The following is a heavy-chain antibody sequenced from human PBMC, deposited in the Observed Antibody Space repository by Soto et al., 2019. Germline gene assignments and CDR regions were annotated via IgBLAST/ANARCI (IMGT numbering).Heavy chain of an antibody. CDR3: ARHMTTVIHFDY. D-gene: IGHD4-4*01. Sequence: SETLSLTCTVSGGSISRYYWSWIRQPPGKGLEWIGYLSHTGNTNYNPSLKSRVTISADTPKNQFSLKLSSVTAADTAVYYCARHMTTVIHFDYWGQGTLVTVSS. CDR2: LSHTGNT. J-gene: IGHJ4*02. CDR1: GGSISRYY. V-gene: IGHV4-59*01.